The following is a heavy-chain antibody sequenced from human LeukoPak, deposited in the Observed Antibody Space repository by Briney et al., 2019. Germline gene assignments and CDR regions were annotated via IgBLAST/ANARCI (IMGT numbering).Heavy chain of an antibody. Sequence: GGSLRLSCAASGFTFSSYGMHWVRQAPGKGLEWVAVIWYDGSNKYYADSVKGRFTISRDNSKNTLYLQMNSLRAEDTAVYYCARDGDYVWGSYRWVDYWGQGTLVTVSS. CDR3: ARDGDYVWGSYRWVDY. V-gene: IGHV3-33*01. D-gene: IGHD3-16*01. CDR2: IWYDGSNK. CDR1: GFTFSSYG. J-gene: IGHJ4*02.